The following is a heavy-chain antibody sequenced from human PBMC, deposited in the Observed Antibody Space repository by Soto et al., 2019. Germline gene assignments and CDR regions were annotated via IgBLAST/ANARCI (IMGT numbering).Heavy chain of an antibody. J-gene: IGHJ6*03. CDR1: GGSISSYY. Sequence: SETLSLTCTVSGGSISSYYWSWIRQPPGKGLEWIGYIYYSGSTNYNPSLKSRVTISVETSKNQFSLRLSSVTTADTAVYYCARGGLYSSGWYSYYYYMDVWGKGTTVTVSS. D-gene: IGHD6-19*01. V-gene: IGHV4-59*01. CDR3: ARGGLYSSGWYSYYYYMDV. CDR2: IYYSGST.